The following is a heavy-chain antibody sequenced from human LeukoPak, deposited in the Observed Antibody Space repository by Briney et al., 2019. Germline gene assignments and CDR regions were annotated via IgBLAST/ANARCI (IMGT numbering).Heavy chain of an antibody. CDR3: ARGPEGLGYYGSGSYYKLHYYYMDV. CDR1: GGSISSYY. V-gene: IGHV4-59*01. CDR2: IYYSGST. D-gene: IGHD3-10*01. Sequence: SETLSLTCTVSGGSISSYYWSWIRQPPGKGLEWIGYIYYSGSTNYNPSLKSRVTISVDTSKNQFSLKLSSVTAADTAVYYCARGPEGLGYYGSGSYYKLHYYYMDVWGKGTTVTISS. J-gene: IGHJ6*03.